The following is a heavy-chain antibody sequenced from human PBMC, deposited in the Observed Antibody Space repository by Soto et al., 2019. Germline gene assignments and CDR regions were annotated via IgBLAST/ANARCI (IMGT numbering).Heavy chain of an antibody. J-gene: IGHJ6*02. CDR3: SRGEDYYGRPLMDV. Sequence: GGSLRLSCTVSGFSFGDYDMNWFRQAPGKGLEWVSIIRSIAYVGTKEYAASVKGRFTISRDDSISIAYLQMNSLKTEDTAVYFCSRGEDYYGRPLMDVWGHGTTVTVSS. CDR2: IRSIAYVGTK. V-gene: IGHV3-49*03. D-gene: IGHD3-10*01. CDR1: GFSFGDYD.